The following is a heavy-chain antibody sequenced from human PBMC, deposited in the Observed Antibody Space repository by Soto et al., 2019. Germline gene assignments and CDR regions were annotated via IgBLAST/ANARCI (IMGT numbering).Heavy chain of an antibody. CDR3: ARDNAYYDILTGYYPDYFDY. CDR2: IWYDGSNK. Sequence: PGGSLRLSCAASGFTFSSYGMHWVRQAPGKGLEWVAVIWYDGSNKYYADSVKGRFTISRDNSKNTLYLQMNSLRAEDTAVYYCARDNAYYDILTGYYPDYFDYWGQGTLVTVSS. D-gene: IGHD3-9*01. J-gene: IGHJ4*02. V-gene: IGHV3-33*01. CDR1: GFTFSSYG.